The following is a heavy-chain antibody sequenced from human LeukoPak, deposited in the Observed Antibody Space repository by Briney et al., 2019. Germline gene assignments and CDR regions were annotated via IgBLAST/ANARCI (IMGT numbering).Heavy chain of an antibody. V-gene: IGHV1-69*05. D-gene: IGHD4-11*01. CDR1: GGTFSSYA. CDR3: ASSYYSNYGIGWFDP. CDR2: IIPIFGTA. Sequence: SVKVSCKASGGTFSSYAISWVRQAPGQGLEWMGGIIPIFGTANYAQKFQGRVTITTDESTSTAYMELSSLRSEDTAVYYCASSYYSNYGIGWFDPWGQGTLVTVSP. J-gene: IGHJ5*02.